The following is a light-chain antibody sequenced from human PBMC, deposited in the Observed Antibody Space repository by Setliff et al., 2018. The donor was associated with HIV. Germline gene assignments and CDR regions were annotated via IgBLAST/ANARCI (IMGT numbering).Light chain of an antibody. CDR1: SNDIGSYNY. CDR3: NSYTSSDTYV. J-gene: IGLJ1*01. Sequence: ALTQPASVSGSPGQSITISCNGTSNDIGSYNYVSWYQQHPGKAPKLVIYDVAQRPSGGSSRFSGSKSGDTASLTISGLQTEDEADYYCNSYTSSDTYVFGTGTKV. CDR2: DVA. V-gene: IGLV2-14*03.